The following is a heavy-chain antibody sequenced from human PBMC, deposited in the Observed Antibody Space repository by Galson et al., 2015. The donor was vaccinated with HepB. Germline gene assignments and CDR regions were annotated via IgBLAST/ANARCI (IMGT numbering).Heavy chain of an antibody. V-gene: IGHV4-39*07. CDR3: ARDSSGWYFDY. CDR2: IYYSGNT. CDR1: GDSISSSSYY. J-gene: IGHJ4*02. Sequence: SETLSLTCTVSGDSISSSSYYWGWIRQPPGKGLEWIGSIYYSGNTYYNPSLKSRVTISVDTSKNQFSLKLSSVTAADTAVYYCARDSSGWYFDYWGQGTLVTVSS. D-gene: IGHD6-19*01.